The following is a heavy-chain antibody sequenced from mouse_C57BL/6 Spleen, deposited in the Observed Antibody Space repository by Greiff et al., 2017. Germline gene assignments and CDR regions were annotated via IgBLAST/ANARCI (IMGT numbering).Heavy chain of an antibody. J-gene: IGHJ4*01. Sequence: QVHVKQPGTELVKPGASVKLSCKASGYTFTSYWMHWVKQRPGQGLEWIGNINPSNGGTNYNEKFKSKATLTVDKSSSTAYMQLSSLTSEDSAVYYCAREGYYLYAMDYWGQGTSVTVSS. V-gene: IGHV1-53*01. CDR1: GYTFTSYW. CDR2: INPSNGGT. CDR3: AREGYYLYAMDY. D-gene: IGHD2-3*01.